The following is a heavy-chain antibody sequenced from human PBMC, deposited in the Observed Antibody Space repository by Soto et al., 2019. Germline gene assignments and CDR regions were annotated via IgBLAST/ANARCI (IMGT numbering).Heavy chain of an antibody. CDR1: GGSISSGGYS. CDR3: AAGGGLPRYY. V-gene: IGHV4-30-2*01. J-gene: IGHJ4*02. CDR2: IYHSGST. Sequence: KPSETLSLTCTVSGGSISSGGYSWSWIRQPPGKGLEWIGYIYHSGSTYYNPSLKSRVTISVDRSKNQFSLKLSSVTAADTAVYYCAAGGGLPRYYWGEGTLVTLS. D-gene: IGHD5-12*01.